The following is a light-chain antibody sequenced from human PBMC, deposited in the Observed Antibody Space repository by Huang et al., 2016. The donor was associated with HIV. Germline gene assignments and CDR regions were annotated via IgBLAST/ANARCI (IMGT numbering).Light chain of an antibody. CDR3: LQDFTYPRT. V-gene: IGKV1-6*02. CDR2: AAS. J-gene: IGKJ1*01. Sequence: AIQLTQSPSSLSASVGDRVTITCRASQDITNDLGWYQQKPGKAPKPLISAASTFRTGVPSSFSGSGSGTDFTLTISSLQAEDFATYFCLQDFTYPRTFGQGTRVEI. CDR1: QDITND.